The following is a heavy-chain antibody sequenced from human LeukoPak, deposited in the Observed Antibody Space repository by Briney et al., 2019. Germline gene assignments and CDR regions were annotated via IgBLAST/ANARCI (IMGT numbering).Heavy chain of an antibody. CDR2: IRHNGNDK. Sequence: GGSLRLSCAASGFTFTRFGMQWVRRAPGKGLEWVTSIRHNGNDKYYADSVKGRFTISRDNSKNTLFLQMNSLRAEDTAVYYCARVALRPIDYSNPEFDPWGQGTLVTVSS. D-gene: IGHD4-11*01. CDR1: GFTFTRFG. V-gene: IGHV3-30*02. CDR3: ARVALRPIDYSNPEFDP. J-gene: IGHJ5*02.